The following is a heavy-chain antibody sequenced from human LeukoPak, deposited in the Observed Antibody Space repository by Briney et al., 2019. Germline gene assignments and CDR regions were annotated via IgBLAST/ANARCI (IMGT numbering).Heavy chain of an antibody. CDR2: ISSSSSTI. Sequence: GGSLRLSCAASGFTFSSYSMNWVRQAPGKGLEWVSYISSSSSTIYYADSVKGRFTISRDNAKNSLYLQMNSLRAEDTAVYYCAREGAPSMVRGVIVGGDFDYWGQGTLVTVSS. CDR3: AREGAPSMVRGVIVGGDFDY. V-gene: IGHV3-48*04. D-gene: IGHD3-10*01. J-gene: IGHJ4*02. CDR1: GFTFSSYS.